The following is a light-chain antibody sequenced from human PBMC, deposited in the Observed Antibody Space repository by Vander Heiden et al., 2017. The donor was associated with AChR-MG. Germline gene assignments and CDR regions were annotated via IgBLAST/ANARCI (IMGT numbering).Light chain of an antibody. CDR1: SPNIGAGFD. V-gene: IGLV1-40*01. Sequence: QSVLTQPPSVSGAPGQRVIVSCPGTSPNIGAGFDVQWYQQVPGAAPRLLIYGNFNRPSGVSDRFAASKSGTSASLAITGLQKGDEADFYCQTYDNKLNAWVFGGGTKVTVL. J-gene: IGLJ3*02. CDR2: GNF. CDR3: QTYDNKLNAWV.